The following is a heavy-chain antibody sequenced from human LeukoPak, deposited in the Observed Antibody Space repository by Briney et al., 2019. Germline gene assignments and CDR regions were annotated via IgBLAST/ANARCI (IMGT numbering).Heavy chain of an antibody. CDR2: IYYSGST. CDR3: ARDLGWFDAFDI. CDR1: GGSISSHY. D-gene: IGHD3-10*01. Sequence: SETLSLTCTVSGGSISSHYWSWIRQPPGKGLEWIGYIYYSGSTNYNPSLKSRVTISVDTSKNQFSLKLSSVTAADTAVYYCARDLGWFDAFDIWGQGTTVTVSS. V-gene: IGHV4-59*11. J-gene: IGHJ3*02.